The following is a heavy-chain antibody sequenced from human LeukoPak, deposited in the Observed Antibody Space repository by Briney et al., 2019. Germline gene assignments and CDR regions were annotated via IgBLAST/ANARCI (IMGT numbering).Heavy chain of an antibody. CDR1: GFTFSDYN. D-gene: IGHD2-2*02. CDR3: ARVAGFCSSSRCYSDY. J-gene: IGHJ4*02. V-gene: IGHV3-21*01. Sequence: GGSLRLSCAVSGFTFSDYNMNWVRQAPGKGLEWVSSISSLGTYIYYADSVKGRFTISRDSGNNSLSLQMNSLRAEDTAVYYCARVAGFCSSSRCYSDYWGQGTLVTVSS. CDR2: ISSLGTYI.